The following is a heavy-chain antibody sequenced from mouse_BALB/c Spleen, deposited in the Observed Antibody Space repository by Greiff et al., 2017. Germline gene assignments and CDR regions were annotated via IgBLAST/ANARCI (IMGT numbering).Heavy chain of an antibody. CDR1: GYTFTSYW. J-gene: IGHJ4*01. CDR2: IYTGNSDT. Sequence: EVQLQQSGTVLARPGASVKMSCKASGYTFTSYWMHWVKQRPGQGLEWIGAIYTGNSDTSYNQKFKGKAKLTAVTSTSTAYMELSSLTNEDSAVYYCTRDDDPRAMDYWGQGTSVTVSS. CDR3: TRDDDPRAMDY. V-gene: IGHV1-5*01.